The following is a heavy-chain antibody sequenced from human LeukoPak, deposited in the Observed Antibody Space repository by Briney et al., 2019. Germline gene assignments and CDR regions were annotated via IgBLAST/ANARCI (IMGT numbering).Heavy chain of an antibody. CDR2: ISYRGST. V-gene: IGHV4-59*11. CDR1: GDSFSSHY. D-gene: IGHD5-12*01. CDR3: ARMGGYSGYATH. J-gene: IGHJ4*02. Sequence: SETLSLTCTVSGDSFSSHYWTWIRQPPGKGLEWIGHISYRGSTNYNPSLKSRVTISIDTSKNQFSLKLSSVTAADTAVYYCARMGGYSGYATHWGQGSLVTVSS.